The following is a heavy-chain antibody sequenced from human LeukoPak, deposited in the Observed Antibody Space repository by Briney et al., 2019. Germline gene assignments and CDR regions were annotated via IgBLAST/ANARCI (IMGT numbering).Heavy chain of an antibody. Sequence: GGSLRLSCAASRFSLSSLGMHWVPQGPGKGLEWVSSISSYSGSTYYADSVKGRFTISRDNSKNTLFLQMNSLRAEDTAVYYCAKIDRETRIDYWGQGTLVTVSS. CDR3: AKIDRETRIDY. V-gene: IGHV3-23*01. D-gene: IGHD2-21*01. CDR2: ISSYSGST. J-gene: IGHJ4*02. CDR1: RFSLSSLG.